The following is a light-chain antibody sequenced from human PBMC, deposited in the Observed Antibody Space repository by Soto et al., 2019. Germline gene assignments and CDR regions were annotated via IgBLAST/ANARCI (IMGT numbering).Light chain of an antibody. J-gene: IGKJ1*01. CDR3: QQYGSSPPWT. CDR1: QSVSSSY. CDR2: GAT. V-gene: IGKV3-20*01. Sequence: EIVLTQSPGTLSLSPGEGATLYCRASQSVSSSYIAWYQHKPSQAPRLLIYGATSRATGIPDRFSGSGSGTDFTLTISRLEPEDFAVYYCQQYGSSPPWTFGQGTNVEIE.